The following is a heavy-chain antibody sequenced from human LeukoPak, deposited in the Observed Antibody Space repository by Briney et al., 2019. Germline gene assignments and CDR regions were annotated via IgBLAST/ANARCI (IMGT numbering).Heavy chain of an antibody. D-gene: IGHD6-19*01. CDR1: GFTFSSYS. CDR3: ARASSGWYYFDY. J-gene: IGHJ4*02. V-gene: IGHV3-21*01. CDR2: ISSSSSYI. Sequence: WGSLRLPCAASGFTFSSYSMNWVRQPPGKGLEWVSSISSSSSYIYYADSVKGRFTISRDNAKNSLYLQMNSLRAEDTAVYYCARASSGWYYFDYWGQGTLAVSS.